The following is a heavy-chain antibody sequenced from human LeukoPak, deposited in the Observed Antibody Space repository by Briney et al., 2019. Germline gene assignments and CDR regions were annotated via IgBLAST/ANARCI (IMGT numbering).Heavy chain of an antibody. CDR3: VSDRMIRGVVIADEDY. Sequence: PGGSLRLSCAASGFTLSKFDMYWVRQAPGKGLECVSVISRSGSGDNTYYADSVKGRFTISRDNSKNTLYLQMNRLRDDDTAVYYCVSDRMIRGVVIADEDYWGQGILVTVAS. CDR2: ISRSGSGDNT. J-gene: IGHJ4*02. D-gene: IGHD3-10*01. V-gene: IGHV3-23*01. CDR1: GFTLSKFD.